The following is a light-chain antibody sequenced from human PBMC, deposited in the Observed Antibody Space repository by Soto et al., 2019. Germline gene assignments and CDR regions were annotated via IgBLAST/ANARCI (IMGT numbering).Light chain of an antibody. J-gene: IGLJ2*01. CDR1: SSNIGAGYD. Sequence: QSVLTQPPSVSGAPGQRVTISCTGSSSNIGAGYDVHWYQRLPGTAPKLLIYGNNNRPSGVPDRFSGSKSGTSASLAITGLQAEDETDYYCQSYDSSLDVVFGGGTKLTVL. CDR3: QSYDSSLDVV. V-gene: IGLV1-40*01. CDR2: GNN.